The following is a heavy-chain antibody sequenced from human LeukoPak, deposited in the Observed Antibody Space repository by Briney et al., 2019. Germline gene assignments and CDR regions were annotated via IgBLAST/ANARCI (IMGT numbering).Heavy chain of an antibody. CDR2: ISYDGSNK. J-gene: IGHJ4*02. Sequence: PGGSLRLSCAASGFTFSSYAMHWVRQAPGKGLEWVAVISYDGSNKYYADSVKGRFTISRDNSKNTLYLQMNSLRAEDTAVYYCAKRWLQAIDYWGQGTLVTVSS. CDR3: AKRWLQAIDY. V-gene: IGHV3-30*04. CDR1: GFTFSSYA. D-gene: IGHD5-24*01.